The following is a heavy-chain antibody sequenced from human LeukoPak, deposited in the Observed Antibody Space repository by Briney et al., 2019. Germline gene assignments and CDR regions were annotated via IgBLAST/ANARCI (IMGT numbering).Heavy chain of an antibody. Sequence: GRSLRLSCAASGFSFRNYGMHWVRQAPGKGLEWVAVISYDGSNKYYADSVKGRFTISRDNSKNTLYLQMHSLRAEDTAVYYCAKEPSSGWQYYFDYWGQGTLVTVSS. J-gene: IGHJ4*02. V-gene: IGHV3-30*18. D-gene: IGHD6-19*01. CDR2: ISYDGSNK. CDR3: AKEPSSGWQYYFDY. CDR1: GFSFRNYG.